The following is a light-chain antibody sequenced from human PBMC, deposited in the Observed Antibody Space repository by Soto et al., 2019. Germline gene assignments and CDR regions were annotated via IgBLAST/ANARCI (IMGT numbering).Light chain of an antibody. CDR1: QSVSSD. CDR2: DAS. Sequence: PGERATLSCRASQSVSSDLAWYQQKPGQAPRLLIYDASNRTTGIPARFSGSGSGTDFTLTISSLEPEDFAVYYCQQRSNWPRLTFGGGTKVEIK. J-gene: IGKJ4*01. CDR3: QQRSNWPRLT. V-gene: IGKV3-11*01.